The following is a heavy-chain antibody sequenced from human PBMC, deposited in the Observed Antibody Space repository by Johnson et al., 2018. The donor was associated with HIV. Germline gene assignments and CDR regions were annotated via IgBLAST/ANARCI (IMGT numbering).Heavy chain of an antibody. CDR3: TRGEGEKVGNAFDI. V-gene: IGHV3-13*01. D-gene: IGHD3-16*01. CDR1: GFTFSSYW. Sequence: VQLVESGGGLVQPGGSLRLSCAASGFTFSSYWMSWVRQAPGKGLEWVSGIGTIDDTYYSDSVKGRFTISRENAKNSLYLQMNSLRAEDTAVYFCTRGEGEKVGNAFDIWGQGTMVTVSS. J-gene: IGHJ3*02. CDR2: IGTIDDT.